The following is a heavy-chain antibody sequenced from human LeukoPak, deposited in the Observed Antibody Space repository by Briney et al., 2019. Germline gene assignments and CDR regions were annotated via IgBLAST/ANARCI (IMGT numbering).Heavy chain of an antibody. CDR1: GGSISSQTYY. V-gene: IGHV4-39*01. CDR3: AGTTWSGDQLCF. Sequence: PSETLSLTCTVSGGSISSQTYYWTWIRQPPGKGLEWIGSIYYGRSAYYNPSLKNRVTISVDTSKNQLSLKMNSVTAADTAIYYCAGTTWSGDQLCFWGQGTMVTVSS. CDR2: IYYGRSA. D-gene: IGHD3-10*01. J-gene: IGHJ3*01.